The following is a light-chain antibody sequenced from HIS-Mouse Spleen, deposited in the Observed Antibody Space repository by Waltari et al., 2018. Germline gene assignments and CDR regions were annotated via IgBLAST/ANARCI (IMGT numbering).Light chain of an antibody. Sequence: QSVLTQPPSASGTPGQRVTISCSGISSNIGSNYVSWYQQLPGTAPKLLIYRNNQRPSGVPDRFSGSKSGTSASLAISGLRSEDEADYYCAAWDDSLSGPVFGGGTKLTVL. J-gene: IGLJ3*02. V-gene: IGLV1-47*01. CDR1: SSNIGSNY. CDR2: RNN. CDR3: AAWDDSLSGPV.